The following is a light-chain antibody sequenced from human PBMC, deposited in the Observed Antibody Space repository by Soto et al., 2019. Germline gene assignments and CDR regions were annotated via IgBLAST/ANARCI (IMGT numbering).Light chain of an antibody. J-gene: IGKJ1*01. Sequence: IQMTQSPSTLSASVGDRVAITCRASQSIGIWLAWYQQKPGKAPRFLIYTASTLESGVPSRFSGSGSGTEFALTISSLQPDDFATYYCPQYKDYSWTFGQGTNVEVK. CDR2: TAS. CDR1: QSIGIW. CDR3: PQYKDYSWT. V-gene: IGKV1-5*03.